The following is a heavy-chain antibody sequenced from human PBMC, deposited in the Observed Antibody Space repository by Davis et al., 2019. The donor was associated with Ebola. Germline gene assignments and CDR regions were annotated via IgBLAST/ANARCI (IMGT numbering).Heavy chain of an antibody. V-gene: IGHV3-23*01. CDR3: AKASLRYFDWLFQPDAFDI. Sequence: GESLKISCAASGFTFSSYAMSWVRQAPGKGLEWVSAISGSGGSTYYADSVKGRFTISRDNSKNTLYLQMNSLRAEDTAVYYCAKASLRYFDWLFQPDAFDIWGQGTMVTVSS. CDR2: ISGSGGST. CDR1: GFTFSSYA. D-gene: IGHD3-9*01. J-gene: IGHJ3*02.